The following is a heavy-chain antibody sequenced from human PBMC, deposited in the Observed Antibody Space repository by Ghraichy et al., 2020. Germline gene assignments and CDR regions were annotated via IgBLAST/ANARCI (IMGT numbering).Heavy chain of an antibody. Sequence: TLSLTCSVSGVSITNYYWSWIRQTPGKGLEWIGYIYHGGSTNYNPSLESRVTISVDTSKKQVSLKLTSVTAADTAVYYCAGYRTSFFDYWGQGTLVTVSS. J-gene: IGHJ4*02. V-gene: IGHV4-59*08. CDR3: AGYRTSFFDY. CDR2: IYHGGST. D-gene: IGHD3-16*02. CDR1: GVSITNYY.